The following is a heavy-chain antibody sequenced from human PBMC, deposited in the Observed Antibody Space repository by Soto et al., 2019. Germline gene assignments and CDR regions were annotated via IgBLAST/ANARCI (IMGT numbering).Heavy chain of an antibody. J-gene: IGHJ4*02. Sequence: GGCLRLSCAASGFTFSSYEMNWVRQAPGKGLEWVSYISSSGSTIYYADSVKGRFTISRDNAKNSLYLQMNSLRAADTAVYYCARDYGSGSYYISFFDYWGQGTLVTVYS. CDR3: ARDYGSGSYYISFFDY. V-gene: IGHV3-48*03. D-gene: IGHD3-10*01. CDR1: GFTFSSYE. CDR2: ISSSGSTI.